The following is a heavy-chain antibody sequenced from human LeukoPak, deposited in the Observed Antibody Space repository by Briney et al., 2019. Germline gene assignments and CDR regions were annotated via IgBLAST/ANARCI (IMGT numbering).Heavy chain of an antibody. V-gene: IGHV1-8*01. Sequence: ASVKVSCKASGYTFTSYDINWVRQATGQGLEWMGWMNPNSGNTGYAQKFQGRVTMTRNTSISTAYMELSSLRSDDTAVYYCARSLPVFVTSSTHFDYWGQGTPITVSS. J-gene: IGHJ4*02. CDR3: ARSLPVFVTSSTHFDY. CDR2: MNPNSGNT. D-gene: IGHD3-16*02. CDR1: GYTFTSYD.